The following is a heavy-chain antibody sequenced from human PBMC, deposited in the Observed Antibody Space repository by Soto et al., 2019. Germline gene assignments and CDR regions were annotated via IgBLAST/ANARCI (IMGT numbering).Heavy chain of an antibody. Sequence: SVKVSFKASGGTFSSYAISWLRQAPGQGLEWMGGIIPIFGTANYAQKFQGRVTITADKSTSTAYMELSSLRSEDTAVYYCARDWARAGHYYYYGMDVWGQGTTVTVSS. CDR1: GGTFSSYA. CDR2: IIPIFGTA. J-gene: IGHJ6*02. D-gene: IGHD6-19*01. CDR3: ARDWARAGHYYYYGMDV. V-gene: IGHV1-69*06.